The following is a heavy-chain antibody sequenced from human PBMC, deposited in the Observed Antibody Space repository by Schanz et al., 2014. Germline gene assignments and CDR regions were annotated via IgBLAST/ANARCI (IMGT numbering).Heavy chain of an antibody. CDR2: ITSNGGGT. CDR3: AKNWKGHHITGRPGWSDGMDV. D-gene: IGHD6-6*01. CDR1: GFTFSSNA. V-gene: IGHV3-23*01. Sequence: EVQLLESGGCLVQPGGSLRLSCAASGFTFSSNAMCWVRQAPGKGLEWVYTITSNGGGTYYADSVKGRFTISRDNAKNTLYLQMNSLRVEDTAEYYCAKNWKGHHITGRPGWSDGMDVWGQGTTVTVSS. J-gene: IGHJ6*02.